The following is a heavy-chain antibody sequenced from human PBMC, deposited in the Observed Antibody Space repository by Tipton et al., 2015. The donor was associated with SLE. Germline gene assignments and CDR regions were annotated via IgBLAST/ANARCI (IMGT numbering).Heavy chain of an antibody. J-gene: IGHJ6*03. CDR1: GGTFSNYD. D-gene: IGHD2-8*01. Sequence: QSGPEVKKPGSSVKVSCKASGGTFSNYDISWVRQAPGQGLEWMGGIIPIFDSANYAQKFQGRMTITADESTSTVHMELSSLRSEDTAVYYCARVKLIGVAYYMDVWGKGTTVTVSS. CDR3: ARVKLIGVAYYMDV. CDR2: IIPIFDSA. V-gene: IGHV1-69*19.